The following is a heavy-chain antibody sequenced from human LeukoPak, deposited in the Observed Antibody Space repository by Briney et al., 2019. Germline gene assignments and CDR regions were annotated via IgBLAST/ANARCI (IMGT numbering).Heavy chain of an antibody. CDR3: ARLIVVVVAATGLDAFDI. V-gene: IGHV4-31*11. CDR1: GVSISNGHHY. CDR2: IYYRGST. Sequence: PSETLSLTCAVSGVSISNGHHYWSWIRQRPGKGLEWMGYIYYRGSTDYNPSLTSRLRMSVDTSKNQFSLKLSSVTAADTAVYYCARLIVVVVAATGLDAFDIRGQGTMVTVSS. D-gene: IGHD2-15*01. J-gene: IGHJ3*02.